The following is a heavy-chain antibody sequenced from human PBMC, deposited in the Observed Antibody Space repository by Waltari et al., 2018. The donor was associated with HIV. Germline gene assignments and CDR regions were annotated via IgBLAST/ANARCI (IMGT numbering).Heavy chain of an antibody. Sequence: QVQLQESGPGLVKPSQTLSLTCTVSGGSISRGGSYWSWIRQPPGTGLEWIGYIYYSGSTYYNPSLKSRVTISVDTSKNQFSLKLSSVTAADTAVYYCARERPIVVVPAARYGYFDYWGQGTLVTVSS. J-gene: IGHJ4*02. D-gene: IGHD2-2*01. V-gene: IGHV4-31*03. CDR2: IYYSGST. CDR3: ARERPIVVVPAARYGYFDY. CDR1: GGSISRGGSY.